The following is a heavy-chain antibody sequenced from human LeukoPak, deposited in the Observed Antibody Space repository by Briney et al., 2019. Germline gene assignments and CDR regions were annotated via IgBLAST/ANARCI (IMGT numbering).Heavy chain of an antibody. J-gene: IGHJ5*02. CDR2: IYPGDSHT. D-gene: IGHD2-2*02. V-gene: IGHV5-51*01. Sequence: GESLKISCKGSGYSFPNYWIGWVRQMPGKGLEWMGIIYPGDSHTRYSPSFQDQVTISVDKSISTAYLQGSSLKASDTAMYYCARGPYAYTSAATLGSYNWFDPWGQGRLVTVS. CDR3: ARGPYAYTSAATLGSYNWFDP. CDR1: GYSFPNYW.